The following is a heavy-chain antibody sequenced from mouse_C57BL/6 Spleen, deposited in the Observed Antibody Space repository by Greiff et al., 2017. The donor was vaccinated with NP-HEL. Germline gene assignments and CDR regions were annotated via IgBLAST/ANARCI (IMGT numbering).Heavy chain of an antibody. CDR3: ASQDDYEGYAMDY. J-gene: IGHJ4*01. CDR2: INPSSGYT. V-gene: IGHV1-4*01. Sequence: QVQLQQSGAELARPGASVKMSCKASGHTFTSYTMHWVKQRPGQGLEWIGYINPSSGYTKYNQKFKDKATLTADKSSSTAYMQLSSLTSEDSAVYYCASQDDYEGYAMDYWGQGTSVTVSS. CDR1: GHTFTSYT. D-gene: IGHD2-4*01.